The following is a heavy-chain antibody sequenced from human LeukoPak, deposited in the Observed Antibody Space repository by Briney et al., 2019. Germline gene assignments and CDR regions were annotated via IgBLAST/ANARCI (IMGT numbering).Heavy chain of an antibody. J-gene: IGHJ4*02. CDR3: ARVYGDGYNTGDNYFDY. CDR2: ISYDGSNK. V-gene: IGHV3-30*01. D-gene: IGHD5-24*01. CDR1: GFTFSSYA. Sequence: GGSLRLSCAASGFTFSSYAMHWVRQAPGKGLEWVAVISYDGSNKYYADSMKGRFTISRDNSKNTLYLQMNSMRAEDTAVYYCARVYGDGYNTGDNYFDYWGQGTLVTVSS.